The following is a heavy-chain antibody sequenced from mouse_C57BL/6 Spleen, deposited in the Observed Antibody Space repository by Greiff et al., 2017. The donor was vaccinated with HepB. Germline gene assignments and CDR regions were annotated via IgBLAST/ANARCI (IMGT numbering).Heavy chain of an antibody. CDR1: GFTFSDYG. D-gene: IGHD1-1*01. J-gene: IGHJ1*03. Sequence: EVNVVESGGGLVKPGGSLKLSCAASGFTFSDYGMHWVRQAPEKGLEWVAYISSGSSTIYYADTVKGRFTISRDNAKNTRFLQMTSLRSEDTAMYYCARKRGYYGFYWYFDVWGTGTTVTVSS. CDR3: ARKRGYYGFYWYFDV. CDR2: ISSGSSTI. V-gene: IGHV5-17*01.